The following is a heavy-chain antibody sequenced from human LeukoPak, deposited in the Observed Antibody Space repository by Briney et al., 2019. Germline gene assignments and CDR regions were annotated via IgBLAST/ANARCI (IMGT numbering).Heavy chain of an antibody. V-gene: IGHV3-23*01. CDR1: GFTFSSYA. Sequence: QTGGSLRLSCAASGFTFSSYAMSWVRQAPGKGLEWVSHISAGGGTTYYPDSVKGRFTISRDNSKNTLYLQMNSLRAEDTAVYSCAKAEGSGNQPFNYWGQGTLVTVSS. CDR2: ISAGGGTT. D-gene: IGHD3-10*01. CDR3: AKAEGSGNQPFNY. J-gene: IGHJ4*02.